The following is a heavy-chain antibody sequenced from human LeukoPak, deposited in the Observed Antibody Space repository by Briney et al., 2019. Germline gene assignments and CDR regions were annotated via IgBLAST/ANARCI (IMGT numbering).Heavy chain of an antibody. D-gene: IGHD2-21*02. Sequence: SETLSLTCTVSGGSISSTSYYWGWIRQPPGKGLEWIGPINYSGSTYYNPSLKSRVTISVDTSKNQISLKLNSVTAADTAMYYCARHGDLLSPFQTWGQGTLVTVSS. V-gene: IGHV4-39*01. J-gene: IGHJ5*02. CDR3: ARHGDLLSPFQT. CDR2: INYSGST. CDR1: GGSISSTSYY.